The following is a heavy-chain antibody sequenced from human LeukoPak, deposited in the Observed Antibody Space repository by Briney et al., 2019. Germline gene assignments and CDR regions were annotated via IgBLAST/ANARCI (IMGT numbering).Heavy chain of an antibody. CDR3: ARDPGDYDPPYYFDY. J-gene: IGHJ4*02. CDR1: GGSISSGGYY. CDR2: IYYSGST. Sequence: SETLSLTCTVSGGSISSGGYYWSWIRQPPGKGLEWIGSIYYSGSTYYNPSLKSRVTISVDTSKNEFSLKLSSVTAADTAVYYCARDPGDYDPPYYFDYWGQGTLVTVSS. D-gene: IGHD4-17*01. V-gene: IGHV4-39*07.